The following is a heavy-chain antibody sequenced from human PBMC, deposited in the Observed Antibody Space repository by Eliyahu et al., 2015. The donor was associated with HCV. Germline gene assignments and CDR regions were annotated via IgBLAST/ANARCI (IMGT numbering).Heavy chain of an antibody. CDR3: APELGVLVNYWFDP. Sequence: QVQLVQSGAEVKKPGSSVKVSCKASGGTFSSYPFSWVRQAPGQGLEWVGGIVPMFRTPNYAQKFQGRVTITADESTRTVYMELRSLRSDDTAIYYCAPELGVLVNYWFDPWGQGTLVTVSS. D-gene: IGHD2-2*01. J-gene: IGHJ5*02. V-gene: IGHV1-69*01. CDR2: IVPMFRTP. CDR1: GGTFSSYP.